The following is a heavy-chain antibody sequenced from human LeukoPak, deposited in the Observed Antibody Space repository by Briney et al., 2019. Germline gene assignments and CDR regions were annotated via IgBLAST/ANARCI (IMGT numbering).Heavy chain of an antibody. CDR3: ARGGGSENHYAPWYFDY. CDR1: GFTVSSNS. J-gene: IGHJ4*02. V-gene: IGHV3-53*01. CDR2: IYSDNT. Sequence: GGSLRLSCTVSGFTVSSNSMSWVRQAPGKGLEWVSFIYSDNTHYSDSVKGRFTISRDNSKNTLSLQMNNLRVEDTAVYYCARGGGSENHYAPWYFDYWGQGALVTVSS. D-gene: IGHD3-10*01.